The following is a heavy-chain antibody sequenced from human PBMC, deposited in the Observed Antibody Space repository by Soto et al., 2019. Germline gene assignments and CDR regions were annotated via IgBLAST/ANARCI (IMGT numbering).Heavy chain of an antibody. V-gene: IGHV3-23*01. Sequence: PGGSLRLSCAASGFTFSDHAMSWVRQSPGKGLEWVSAISGGGDNTYYADSVKGRFTVSRDNAKNTFYLQINSLRAEDTAVYYCAREVVVVGTGDLFDPWGQGTLVTVSS. CDR1: GFTFSDHA. D-gene: IGHD2-15*01. CDR2: ISGGGDNT. CDR3: AREVVVVGTGDLFDP. J-gene: IGHJ5*02.